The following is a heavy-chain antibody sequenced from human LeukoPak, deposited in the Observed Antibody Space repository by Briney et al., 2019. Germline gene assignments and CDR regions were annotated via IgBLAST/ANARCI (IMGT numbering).Heavy chain of an antibody. Sequence: PGGSLRLSCAASGFTFSRYWMHWVRQGPGKGLVWVSRINSDGSSTSYADSVKGRFTVSRDNAKNTLYLQMNSLRAEDTAVYYCAREYSTGLDPWGQGTLVTVSS. J-gene: IGHJ5*02. CDR2: INSDGSST. CDR1: GFTFSRYW. D-gene: IGHD1-14*01. CDR3: AREYSTGLDP. V-gene: IGHV3-74*01.